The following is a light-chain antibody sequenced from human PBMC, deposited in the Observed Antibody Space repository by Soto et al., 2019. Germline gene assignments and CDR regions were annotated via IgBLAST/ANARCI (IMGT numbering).Light chain of an antibody. CDR3: QQYHNSPRT. V-gene: IGKV3-20*01. J-gene: IGKJ1*01. Sequence: EIVLPQSPGTLSLSPGERATLSCRASQSVSSSSLAWYQQKRGQAPRLLIYGTSNRATGIPDRFSGSGSGTDFTLTISRLEPEDFAVYYCQQYHNSPRTFGQGTKVDIK. CDR2: GTS. CDR1: QSVSSSS.